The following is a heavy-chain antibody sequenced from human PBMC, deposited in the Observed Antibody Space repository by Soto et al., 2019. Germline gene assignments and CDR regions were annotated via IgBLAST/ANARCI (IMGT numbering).Heavy chain of an antibody. CDR1: GFTFTSSA. Sequence: ASVKVSCKASGFTFTSSAMQWVRQARGQRLEWIGWIVVGSGNTNYAQKFQERVTITRDMSTSTAYMELSSLRSEDTAVYYCAAGSYSGSYYFDYWGQGTLVTVSS. V-gene: IGHV1-58*02. CDR3: AAGSYSGSYYFDY. CDR2: IVVGSGNT. D-gene: IGHD1-26*01. J-gene: IGHJ4*02.